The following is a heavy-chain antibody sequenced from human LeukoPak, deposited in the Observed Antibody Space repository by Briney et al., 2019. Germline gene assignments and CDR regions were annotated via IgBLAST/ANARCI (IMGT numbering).Heavy chain of an antibody. Sequence: SETLSLTCAVYGGAFSGYSWSWIRQPPGKGLEWIGEINHSGSTNYNPSLKSRVTISVDTSKTQFSLKLSSVTAADTAVYYCAKGRTDYWGQGTLVTVSS. D-gene: IGHD1-14*01. CDR3: AKGRTDY. CDR2: INHSGST. J-gene: IGHJ4*02. V-gene: IGHV4-34*01. CDR1: GGAFSGYS.